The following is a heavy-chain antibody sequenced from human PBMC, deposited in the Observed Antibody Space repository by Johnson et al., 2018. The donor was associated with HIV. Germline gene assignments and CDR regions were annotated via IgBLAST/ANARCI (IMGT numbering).Heavy chain of an antibody. Sequence: QVQLVESGGGLVKPGGSLRLSCAASGFTFSDYYMSWVRQAPGKGLEWVAVISYDGSNKYYADSVKGRFTISRDNSKNTLYLQMNSLRAEDTALYYCAKGSIAARWGAFDIWGQGTMVTVSS. CDR1: GFTFSDYY. J-gene: IGHJ3*02. D-gene: IGHD6-6*01. CDR3: AKGSIAARWGAFDI. CDR2: ISYDGSNK. V-gene: IGHV3-30*18.